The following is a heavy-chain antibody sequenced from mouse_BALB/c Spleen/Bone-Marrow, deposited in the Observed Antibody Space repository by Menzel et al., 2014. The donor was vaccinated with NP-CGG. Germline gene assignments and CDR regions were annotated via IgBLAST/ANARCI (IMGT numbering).Heavy chain of an antibody. CDR2: IRNKANGYTT. V-gene: IGHV7-3*02. CDR1: RFTFTDYY. Sequence: EVKLMESGGGLVQPGGSLRLSCATSRFTFTDYYMSWVRRTPGKALEWLGFIRNKANGYTTDYNVSVKGRFTISRDNSQSILYLQMNTLRAEDSATYYCARDENYDIYWYFDVWGAGTTVTVSS. D-gene: IGHD1-1*01. CDR3: ARDENYDIYWYFDV. J-gene: IGHJ1*01.